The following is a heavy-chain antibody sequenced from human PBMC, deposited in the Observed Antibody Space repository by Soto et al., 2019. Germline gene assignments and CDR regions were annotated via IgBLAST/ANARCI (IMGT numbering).Heavy chain of an antibody. V-gene: IGHV3-66*01. CDR2: IYSGGTT. D-gene: IGHD3-22*01. CDR1: GFTVSSNY. J-gene: IGHJ5*02. Sequence: EVQLVESGGGLVQPGGSLRLSCAASGFTVSSNYMSWVRQAPGKGLEWVSVIYSGGTTYYADSVKGRFTISRDNCKNTLYLQMTSLRAEDKAVYYCARNGDSSDYRGWFDPWGQGTLVTVSS. CDR3: ARNGDSSDYRGWFDP.